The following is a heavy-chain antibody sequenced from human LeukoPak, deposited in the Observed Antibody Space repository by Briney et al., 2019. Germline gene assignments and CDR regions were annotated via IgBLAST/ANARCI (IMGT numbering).Heavy chain of an antibody. CDR3: AKDYGDPQDYFDY. J-gene: IGHJ4*02. V-gene: IGHV3-23*01. CDR2: ISGSGGST. D-gene: IGHD4-17*01. Sequence: PGGSLRLSCAASGFTFSSYGVSWVRQAPGKGLEWVSAISGSGGSTYYADSVKGRFTISRDNSKNTLYLQMNSLRAEDTAVYYCAKDYGDPQDYFDYWGQGTLVTVSS. CDR1: GFTFSSYG.